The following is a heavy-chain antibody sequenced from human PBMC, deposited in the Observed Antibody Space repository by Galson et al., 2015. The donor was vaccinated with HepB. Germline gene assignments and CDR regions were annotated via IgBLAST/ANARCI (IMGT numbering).Heavy chain of an antibody. CDR2: ISGSDYST. CDR1: GFTFSRFA. D-gene: IGHD2-2*01. V-gene: IGHV3-23*01. Sequence: SLRLSCAASGFTFSRFAMSWVRQAPGKGLEWVAIISGSDYSTNYADSVQGRLTISRDNSKSTLYLQMNSLRAEDTAVYYCAKDFVVVSAAGDALDIWGQGTMVTVSS. J-gene: IGHJ3*02. CDR3: AKDFVVVSAAGDALDI.